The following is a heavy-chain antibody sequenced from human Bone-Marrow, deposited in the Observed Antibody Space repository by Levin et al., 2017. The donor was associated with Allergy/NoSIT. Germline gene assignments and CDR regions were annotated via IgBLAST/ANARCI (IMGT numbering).Heavy chain of an antibody. J-gene: IGHJ6*02. CDR1: GFSLSTTGVG. Sequence: GSGPTLVKPTQTLTLTCTFSGFSLSTTGVGVAWIRQPPGKALEWLALIYWDDDKRYRPSLKSRLTITKDTSKNQVVLTMTHMAPLDTATYYCAHTIASFGVVIPYGMDIWGQGTTVTVSS. CDR2: IYWDDDK. CDR3: AHTIASFGVVIPYGMDI. D-gene: IGHD3-3*01. V-gene: IGHV2-5*02.